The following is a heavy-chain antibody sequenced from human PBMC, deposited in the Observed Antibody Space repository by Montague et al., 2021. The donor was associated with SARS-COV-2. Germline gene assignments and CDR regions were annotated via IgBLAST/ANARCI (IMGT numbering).Heavy chain of an antibody. CDR2: IYYSGST. J-gene: IGHJ2*01. D-gene: IGHD5-24*01. Sequence: SETLSLTCTVSGGSISTYYWSWIRQPPGKGLEWIGYIYYSGSTNYNPSLKSRVTISVDTSKNQFSLKSSSVTAADTAVYYYARDGYNAHQNYWYFDLWAGEPWSLSPQ. CDR3: ARDGYNAHQNYWYFDL. V-gene: IGHV4-59*12. CDR1: GGSISTYY.